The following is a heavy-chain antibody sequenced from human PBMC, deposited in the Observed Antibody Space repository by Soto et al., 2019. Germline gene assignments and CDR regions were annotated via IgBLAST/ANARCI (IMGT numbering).Heavy chain of an antibody. D-gene: IGHD3-3*01. V-gene: IGHV3-30*18. J-gene: IGHJ6*04. CDR3: AKVTTYYDFWSGYQEGDV. CDR2: SYDGSNK. CDR1: GFTFSDYY. Sequence: GGSLRLSCAASGFTFSDYYMSWIRQAPGRGLEWLSYDGSNKYYADSVKGRFTISRDNSKNTLYLQMNSLRAEDTAVYYCAKVTTYYDFWSGYQEGDVWGKGTTVTVSS.